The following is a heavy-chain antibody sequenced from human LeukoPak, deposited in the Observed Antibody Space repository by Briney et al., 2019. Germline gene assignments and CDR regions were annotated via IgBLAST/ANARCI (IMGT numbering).Heavy chain of an antibody. Sequence: GGSLRLSCTASGFTFGDYAMSWFRQAPGKGLEWVGFIRSKAYGGTTEYAASVKGRFTISRDDSKSIAYLQMSSLKTEDTAVYYCTRYLGVRGAPFDPWGQGTLVTVSS. D-gene: IGHD3-10*01. CDR3: TRYLGVRGAPFDP. J-gene: IGHJ5*02. CDR1: GFTFGDYA. CDR2: IRSKAYGGTT. V-gene: IGHV3-49*03.